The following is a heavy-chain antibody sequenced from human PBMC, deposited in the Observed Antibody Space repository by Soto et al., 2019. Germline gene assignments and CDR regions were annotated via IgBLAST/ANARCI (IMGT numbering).Heavy chain of an antibody. CDR1: SGSISSDY. J-gene: IGHJ6*02. CDR2: IYYSGST. D-gene: IGHD5-12*01. Sequence: NPLETLSHSCTVSSGSISSDYFSWIPQPPGKGLEWIGYIYYSGSTNYNPSLKSRVTISVDTSKNQFSLKLSSVTAADTAVYYCARQMRGATISIYYYGMDVWGQGTTVTVSS. CDR3: ARQMRGATISIYYYGMDV. V-gene: IGHV4-59*01.